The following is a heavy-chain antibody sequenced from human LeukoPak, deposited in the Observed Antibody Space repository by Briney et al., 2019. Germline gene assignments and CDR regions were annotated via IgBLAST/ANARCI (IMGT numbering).Heavy chain of an antibody. D-gene: IGHD4-17*01. CDR2: LDPEDDRG. CDR3: AAPSARSTVTTWSAFDL. CDR1: GYRLTELY. J-gene: IGHJ3*01. Sequence: GASVKVSCNVSGYRLTELYIYWVRQAPGEGPEWMGGLDPEDDRGIYAQKFQGRVTMTEDTSTNTAYMELSSLRSEDSAMYYCAAPSARSTVTTWSAFDLWGQGTMVTVSS. V-gene: IGHV1-24*01.